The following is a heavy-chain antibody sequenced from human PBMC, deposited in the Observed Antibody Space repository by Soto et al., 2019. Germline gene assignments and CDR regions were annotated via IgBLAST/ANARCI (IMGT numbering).Heavy chain of an antibody. J-gene: IGHJ5*02. V-gene: IGHV4-34*01. CDR1: GGSFSGYY. CDR2: IDHSGYT. D-gene: IGHD3-3*01. Sequence: WETLSLTCAVYGGSFSGYYWNWIRLPPGKGLEWIGEIDHSGYTNYNPSLKSRVTISVDTSKNQFSLRLTSVTAADTAVYYCARVRDWFDPWGQGTLVTVSS. CDR3: ARVRDWFDP.